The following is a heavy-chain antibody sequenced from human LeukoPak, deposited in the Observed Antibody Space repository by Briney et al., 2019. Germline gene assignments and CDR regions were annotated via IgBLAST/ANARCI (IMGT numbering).Heavy chain of an antibody. D-gene: IGHD7-27*01. CDR2: ISSNGVST. CDR3: ARSRTGYHFDY. J-gene: IGHJ4*02. CDR1: GFTFSTYA. Sequence: GGSLRLSCSTSGFTFSTYAMHWVRQAPGKGLEYVSAISSNGVSTYYADSVKGRFTISRYNAKNSLSLQMNSLRAEDTAVYYCARSRTGYHFDYWGQGTLVTVSS. V-gene: IGHV3-64*04.